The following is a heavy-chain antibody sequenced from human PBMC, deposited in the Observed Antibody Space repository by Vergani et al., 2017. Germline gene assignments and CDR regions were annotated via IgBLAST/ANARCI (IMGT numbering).Heavy chain of an antibody. J-gene: IGHJ5*02. CDR1: GFTFSSYA. Sequence: EVQLLESGGGLVQPGGSLRLSCAASGFTFSSYAMSWVRQAPGKGLEWVSAISGSGGSTYYADSGKGRFTIPRDNSKNTLYLQMNSLRAADTAVYYCAKDCCVSRYHLLYGNWFDPWGQGTLVTVSS. CDR2: ISGSGGST. V-gene: IGHV3-23*01. CDR3: AKDCCVSRYHLLYGNWFDP. D-gene: IGHD2-2*02.